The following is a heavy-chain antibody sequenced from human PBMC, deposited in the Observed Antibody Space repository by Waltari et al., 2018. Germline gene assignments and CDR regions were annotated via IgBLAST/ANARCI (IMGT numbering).Heavy chain of an antibody. Sequence: QITLKESGPTLVKPTQTLTLTCTFSGFSLSTSGVGVGWIRQPPGKALEWLALIYWDDDKRYSPSLKSRLNITKDTSKNQVVLTMTNMDPVDTATYYCAHSPLAAAGSDWFDPWGQGTLVTVSS. CDR3: AHSPLAAAGSDWFDP. V-gene: IGHV2-5*02. D-gene: IGHD6-13*01. J-gene: IGHJ5*02. CDR1: GFSLSTSGVG. CDR2: IYWDDDK.